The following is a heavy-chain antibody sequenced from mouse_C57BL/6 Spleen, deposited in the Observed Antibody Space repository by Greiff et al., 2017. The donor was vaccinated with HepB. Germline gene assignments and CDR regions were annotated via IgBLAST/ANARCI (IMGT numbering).Heavy chain of an antibody. CDR2: IDPRDCST. V-gene: IGHV1-85*01. Sequence: QVQLQQSGPELVKPGASVKLSCKASGYTFTSYDINWVKQRPGQGLEWIGWIDPRDCSTKYNEKFKGKATLTVDTSSSTAYMELHSLTSEDSAVYFCAREGAIYYDYDGVFDYWGQGTTLTVSS. CDR3: AREGAIYYDYDGVFDY. J-gene: IGHJ2*01. D-gene: IGHD2-4*01. CDR1: GYTFTSYD.